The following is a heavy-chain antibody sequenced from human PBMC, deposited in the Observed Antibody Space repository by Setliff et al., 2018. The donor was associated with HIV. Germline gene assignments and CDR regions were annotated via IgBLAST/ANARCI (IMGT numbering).Heavy chain of an antibody. J-gene: IGHJ3*02. D-gene: IGHD5-12*01. V-gene: IGHV1-3*01. CDR3: ARDKEMATIAYAFDI. CDR2: MNPNSGNT. CDR1: GYTFTTYA. Sequence: ASVKVSCKASGYTFTTYAMHWVRQAPGQRLEWMGWMNPNSGNTGYAQKFQGRVTITRDTSASTAYMELSGLRSEDTAVYYCARDKEMATIAYAFDIWGQGTMVTVSS.